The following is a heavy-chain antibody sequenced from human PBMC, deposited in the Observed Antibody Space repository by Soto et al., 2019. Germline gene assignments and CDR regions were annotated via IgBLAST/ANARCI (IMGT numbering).Heavy chain of an antibody. V-gene: IGHV3-30-3*01. CDR3: ARVGPGIEYYGMDV. J-gene: IGHJ6*02. CDR2: ISYDGSNK. Sequence: PGGSLRLSCAASGFTFSSYAMHWVRQAPGKGLEWVAVISYDGSNKYYADSVKGRFTISRDNSKNTLYLQMNSLRAEDTAVYYCARVGPGIEYYGMDVWGQGTKVTVSS. D-gene: IGHD6-13*01. CDR1: GFTFSSYA.